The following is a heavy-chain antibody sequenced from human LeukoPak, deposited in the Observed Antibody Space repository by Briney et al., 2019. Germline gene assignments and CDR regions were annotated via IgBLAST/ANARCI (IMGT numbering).Heavy chain of an antibody. CDR1: GFTFSSYA. J-gene: IGHJ4*02. Sequence: GGSLRLSCAASGFTFSSYAMSWVRQAPGKGLEWVSTISDSGGSIYYADSVKGRFTISRDNSKNTLYLQMNSLRAEDTAVYYCAKRRYSGYDYPQTFDYWGQGTLVTVSS. V-gene: IGHV3-23*01. CDR3: AKRRYSGYDYPQTFDY. D-gene: IGHD5-12*01. CDR2: ISDSGGSI.